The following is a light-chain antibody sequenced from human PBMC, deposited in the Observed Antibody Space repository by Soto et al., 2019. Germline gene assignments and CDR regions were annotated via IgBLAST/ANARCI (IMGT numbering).Light chain of an antibody. Sequence: QSALTQPASVSGSPGQSITISCTGTSSDIGTYNLVSWYQHYPGKAPKLMIYEGIKRPSGVSNRFSGSKSGNTAFLTISGLQAEDEADYYCCSYAGSGTDNYVFGSGTKVTV. CDR1: SSDIGTYNL. CDR3: CSYAGSGTDNYV. V-gene: IGLV2-23*01. CDR2: EGI. J-gene: IGLJ1*01.